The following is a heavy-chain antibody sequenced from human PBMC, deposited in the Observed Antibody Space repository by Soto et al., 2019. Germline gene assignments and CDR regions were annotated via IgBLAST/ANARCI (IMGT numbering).Heavy chain of an antibody. V-gene: IGHV3-72*01. Sequence: GGSLRLSCAASGFTFSDHYMDWVHQAPGKGLEWVGRTRNKANSYTTEYAASVKGRFTISRDDSKNSLYLQMNSLKTEDTAVYYCARGTHYYDSSGYFPHFDYWGQGTLVTVSS. J-gene: IGHJ4*02. CDR3: ARGTHYYDSSGYFPHFDY. CDR2: TRNKANSYTT. CDR1: GFTFSDHY. D-gene: IGHD3-22*01.